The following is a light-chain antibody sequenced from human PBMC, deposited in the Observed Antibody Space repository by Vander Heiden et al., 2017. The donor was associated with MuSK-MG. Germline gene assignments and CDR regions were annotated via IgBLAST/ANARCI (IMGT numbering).Light chain of an antibody. CDR3: TSRAGSNILVL. Sequence: QSGLTQHPSASGSPGQSVTNSCTGTSSDVVYYHYVSWYQQHPGKAPNLMIYEVTKRPSGVPDRFSGSKSGNTASLTVSGLQAEDEADYYCTSRAGSNILVLFGGGTKLTVL. CDR1: SSDVVYYHY. J-gene: IGLJ2*01. V-gene: IGLV2-8*01. CDR2: EVT.